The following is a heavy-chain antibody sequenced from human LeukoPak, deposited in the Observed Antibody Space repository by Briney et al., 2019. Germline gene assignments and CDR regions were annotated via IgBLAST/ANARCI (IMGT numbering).Heavy chain of an antibody. CDR2: INQDGSEK. J-gene: IGHJ6*04. Sequence: PGGSLRLSCAASGFTFSTYWMSWVRQAPGKGLEWVANINQDGSEKFYVDSVKGRFTISRDNAKNSLYLQMNSLRAEDTAVYYCAKIWGFGSGSPGYYYYGMDVWGKGTTVTVSS. CDR1: GFTFSTYW. V-gene: IGHV3-7*03. CDR3: AKIWGFGSGSPGYYYYGMDV. D-gene: IGHD3-10*01.